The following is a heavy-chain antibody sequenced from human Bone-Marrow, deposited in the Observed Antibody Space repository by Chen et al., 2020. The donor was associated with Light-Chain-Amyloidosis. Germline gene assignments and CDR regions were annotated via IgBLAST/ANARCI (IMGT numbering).Heavy chain of an antibody. J-gene: IGHJ4*02. Sequence: QLQLQESGPGLVKPSETLSLTCTVSGGSISSSSYYWGWIRQPPGKGLEWLGSIYYSGSTYYNPSLKSRVAISVDTSKNQFSLKLGSVTAADTAVYYCANPLSGGNDYWGQGTLVTVSS. CDR3: ANPLSGGNDY. CDR1: GGSISSSSYY. V-gene: IGHV4-39*01. D-gene: IGHD6-19*01. CDR2: IYYSGST.